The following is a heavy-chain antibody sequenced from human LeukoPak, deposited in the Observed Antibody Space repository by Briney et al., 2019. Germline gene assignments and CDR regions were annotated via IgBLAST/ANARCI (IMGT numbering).Heavy chain of an antibody. V-gene: IGHV1-69*13. J-gene: IGHJ6*02. Sequence: SVKVSCKASGGTFSSYAISWVRQAPGQGLEWMGGIIPIFGTANYAQKFQGRVTITADESTSTAYMELSSPRSEDTAVYYCARDDGSGSYYNGPYYYYGMDVWGQGTTVTVSS. CDR2: IIPIFGTA. CDR1: GGTFSSYA. D-gene: IGHD3-10*01. CDR3: ARDDGSGSYYNGPYYYYGMDV.